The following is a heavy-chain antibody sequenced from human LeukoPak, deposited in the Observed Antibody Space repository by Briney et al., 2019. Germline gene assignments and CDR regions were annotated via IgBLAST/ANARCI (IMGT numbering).Heavy chain of an antibody. V-gene: IGHV3-30*02. J-gene: IGHJ4*02. CDR2: IHFDGRTK. CDR1: GLTFSSYG. CDR3: AKDQCTRTSCDGYPGY. Sequence: GGSLRLSCAASGLTFSSYGMHWVRQAPGKGLEWVAFIHFDGRTKYSGDSVQGRFTISRDNSRNILYLQMNNLRPEDTAFYYCAKDQCTRTSCDGYPGYWGQGTLVTVSS. D-gene: IGHD2-2*01.